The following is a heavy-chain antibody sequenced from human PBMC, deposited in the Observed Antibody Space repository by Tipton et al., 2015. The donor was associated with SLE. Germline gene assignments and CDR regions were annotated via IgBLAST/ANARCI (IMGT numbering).Heavy chain of an antibody. Sequence: VQLVQSGGGLVQPGGSLRLSCTASGFTFNNYAMTWVRQAPGKGLGWVSSISISGDRTYYAGSVKGRFTISRDNSRNTVYLQITSLRAEDTAIYYCAKYSFSSGEGIFDCWGQGTPVTVSS. V-gene: IGHV3-23*04. CDR1: GFTFNNYA. J-gene: IGHJ4*02. D-gene: IGHD1-26*01. CDR3: AKYSFSSGEGIFDC. CDR2: ISISGDRT.